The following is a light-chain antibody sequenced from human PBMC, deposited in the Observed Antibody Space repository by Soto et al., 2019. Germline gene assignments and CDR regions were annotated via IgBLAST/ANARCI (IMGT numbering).Light chain of an antibody. V-gene: IGLV2-14*01. Sequence: QSALTQPASVSGSPGQSITISCTGTSSDVGGYNYVSWYQQHPGKAPKLMIYDVSNRPSGVSNLFSGSKSVNTASLTISGLEADDEAYYYCSSYTSSSTLVFGGGTKLTVL. J-gene: IGLJ2*01. CDR2: DVS. CDR1: SSDVGGYNY. CDR3: SSYTSSSTLV.